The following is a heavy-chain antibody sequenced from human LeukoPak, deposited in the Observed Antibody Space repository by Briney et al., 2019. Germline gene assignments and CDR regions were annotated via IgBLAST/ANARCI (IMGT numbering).Heavy chain of an antibody. CDR2: IYPGDPNT. J-gene: IGHJ4*02. D-gene: IGHD3-3*01. CDR3: ARGVDFWSGSPYFDF. Sequence: GESLKISCKGSGYTFNSYYIAWVRQMPGRGLEWMGMIYPGDPNTRYSPSFEGQVTISIDRSIGAAYLQWNSLKASDTAMYYCARGVDFWSGSPYFDFWGQGTLVTVSS. CDR1: GYTFNSYY. V-gene: IGHV5-51*01.